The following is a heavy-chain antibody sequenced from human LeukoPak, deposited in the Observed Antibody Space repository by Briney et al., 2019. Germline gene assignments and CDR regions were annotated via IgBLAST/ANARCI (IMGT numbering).Heavy chain of an antibody. CDR3: AGEAEGSSWTYYFDY. CDR1: GFTFSSYA. J-gene: IGHJ4*02. CDR2: ISGGVGIT. Sequence: GGSLRLSCAASGFTFSSYAMSWVRQAPGKGLEWVSTISGGVGITYYADSVKGRFAISRDNSKNTLFVQMNSLRAEDTAIYYCAGEAEGSSWTYYFDYWGQGALVTVSS. V-gene: IGHV3-23*01. D-gene: IGHD6-13*01.